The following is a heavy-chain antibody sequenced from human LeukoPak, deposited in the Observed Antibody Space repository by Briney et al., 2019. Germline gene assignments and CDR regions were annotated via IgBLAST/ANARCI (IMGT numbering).Heavy chain of an antibody. CDR3: AGMARSNYAPGRYYYYMDV. CDR1: GLTFINYV. D-gene: IGHD4-11*01. Sequence: GGSLRLSCAASGLTFINYVMHWVRQAPGKGLEWVALISHDASIKYYADSVRGRFTISRDISKNILYLLMNSLRAEDTAVYYCAGMARSNYAPGRYYYYMDVWGKGTTVTVSS. J-gene: IGHJ6*03. CDR2: ISHDASIK. V-gene: IGHV3-30*04.